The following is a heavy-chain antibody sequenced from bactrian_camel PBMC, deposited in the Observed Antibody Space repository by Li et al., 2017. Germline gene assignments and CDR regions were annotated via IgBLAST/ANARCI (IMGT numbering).Heavy chain of an antibody. CDR3: ATSLLGGNWYMNY. Sequence: VQLVESGGGLVQPGGSLRLSCTASGFAFDDYGLGWIRQAPGKGLERVSGINQNGGATVYADSLKGRFTMSRDNAEHTLYLQMNSLKTEDTAVYYCATSLLGGNWYMNYWGQGTQVTVS. V-gene: IGHV3-1*01. J-gene: IGHJ4*01. CDR2: INQNGGAT. CDR1: GFAFDDYG. D-gene: IGHD6*01.